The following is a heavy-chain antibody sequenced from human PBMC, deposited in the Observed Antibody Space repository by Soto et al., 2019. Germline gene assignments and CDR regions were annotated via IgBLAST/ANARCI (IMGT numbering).Heavy chain of an antibody. CDR3: ARAKQWLANDAFDI. D-gene: IGHD6-19*01. Sequence: EVQLVESGGGLVQPGGSLRLSCAASGFTFSSSWMHWVRQAPGKGLVWVSRINSDGSSTSYADSVKGRFTISRDNAKNTLYLQMNSLRAEDTAVYYWARAKQWLANDAFDIWGQGTMGTVSS. CDR2: INSDGSST. V-gene: IGHV3-74*01. J-gene: IGHJ3*02. CDR1: GFTFSSSW.